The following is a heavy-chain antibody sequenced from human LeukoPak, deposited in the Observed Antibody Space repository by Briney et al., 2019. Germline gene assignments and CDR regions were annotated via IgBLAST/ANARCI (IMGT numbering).Heavy chain of an antibody. Sequence: GGSLRLSCAASGLTFSSSALSWVRQAPGKGLQWVSSISGSGLQTRYADSVKGRFTVSRDNSKNTLYLQMNSLRAEDTAVYYCAKNRGSKWFGEAFDIWGQGTMVTVSS. CDR3: AKNRGSKWFGEAFDI. J-gene: IGHJ3*02. CDR1: GLTFSSSA. V-gene: IGHV3-23*01. CDR2: ISGSGLQT. D-gene: IGHD3-10*01.